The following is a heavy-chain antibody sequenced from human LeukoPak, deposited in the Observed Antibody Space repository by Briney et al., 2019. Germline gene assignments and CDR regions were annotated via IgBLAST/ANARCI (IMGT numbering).Heavy chain of an antibody. CDR3: ARVDTAMNLQIDY. Sequence: KASETLSLTCTVSGGSISSYYWSWIRQPPGKGLEWIGYIYYSGSTNYNPSLKSRVTISVDTSKNQFSLKLSSVTAADTAVYYCARVDTAMNLQIDYWGQGTLVTVSS. D-gene: IGHD5-18*01. V-gene: IGHV4-59*01. J-gene: IGHJ4*02. CDR2: IYYSGST. CDR1: GGSISSYY.